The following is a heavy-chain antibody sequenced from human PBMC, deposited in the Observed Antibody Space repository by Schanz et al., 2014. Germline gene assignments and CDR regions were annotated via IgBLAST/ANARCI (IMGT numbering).Heavy chain of an antibody. CDR3: ARVHIATYHYNSPGAFDI. D-gene: IGHD3-10*01. J-gene: IGHJ3*02. Sequence: QVQLVQSGSEVKKPGDSVKVSCETSGYSFTTYGLNWVRQAPGQGPEWMGWINAHTGNTQYAQKFQGRVNMTRDTVTTTVHLELTRLRTDDTAIYYCARVHIATYHYNSPGAFDIWGQGTRVTVSS. CDR2: INAHTGNT. CDR1: GYSFTTYG. V-gene: IGHV1-18*01.